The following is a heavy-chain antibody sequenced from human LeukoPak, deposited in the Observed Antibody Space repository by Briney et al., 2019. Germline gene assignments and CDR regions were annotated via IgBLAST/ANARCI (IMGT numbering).Heavy chain of an antibody. V-gene: IGHV4-30-2*01. CDR1: GGSISSGGYY. CDR3: ARGGVATIAREDAFDI. D-gene: IGHD5-12*01. Sequence: SETLSLTCTVSGGSISSGGYYWSWIRQPPGKGLEWIGYIYHSGSTYYNPSLKSRVTISVDRSKNQFSLKLSSVTAAYTAVYYCARGGVATIAREDAFDIWGQGTMVTVSS. J-gene: IGHJ3*02. CDR2: IYHSGST.